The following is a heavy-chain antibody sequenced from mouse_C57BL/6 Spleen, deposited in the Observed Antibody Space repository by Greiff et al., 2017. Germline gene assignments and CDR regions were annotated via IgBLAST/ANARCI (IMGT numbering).Heavy chain of an antibody. CDR1: GYTFTSYW. CDR2: IDPSDSYT. Sequence: QVQLQQPGAELVKPGASVKLSCKASGYTFTSYWMQWVQQRPGQGLEWIGEIDPSDSYTNYNQKFTGKATLTVDTSSSTAYMQLSSLTSEDSAVYYCARRGSYWGQGTTLTVSS. CDR3: ARRGSY. J-gene: IGHJ2*01. V-gene: IGHV1-50*01.